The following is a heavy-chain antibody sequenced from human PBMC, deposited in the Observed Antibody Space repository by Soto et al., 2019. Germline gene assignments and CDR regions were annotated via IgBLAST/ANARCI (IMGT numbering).Heavy chain of an antibody. J-gene: IGHJ5*01. CDR3: ARQGYGSGRNWFGS. Sequence: SETMALTCAVCDYSINSGYYCGCIRQTPGKGLEWIGSIYYSGNTYYNPSLKSRVTISVDTSKNQFSLKLNSVTAADTAVYYCARQGYGSGRNWFGSWGQGTLVTVSS. CDR1: DYSINSGYY. V-gene: IGHV4-38-2*01. D-gene: IGHD3-10*01. CDR2: IYYSGNT.